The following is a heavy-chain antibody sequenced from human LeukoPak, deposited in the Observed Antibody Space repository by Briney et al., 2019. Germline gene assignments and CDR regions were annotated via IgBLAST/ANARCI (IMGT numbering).Heavy chain of an antibody. J-gene: IGHJ4*02. D-gene: IGHD3-3*01. CDR3: ARLSPDYDFWSGPHFDY. CDR2: IYPGDSDT. V-gene: IGHV5-51*01. Sequence: GESRKISCKGSGYSFTSYWIGWVRQMPGKGLVWMGIIYPGDSDTRYSPSFLGHVTIPAEKSISTAYLQRISLKASDTAMYYCARLSPDYDFWSGPHFDYWGQGTLVTVSS. CDR1: GYSFTSYW.